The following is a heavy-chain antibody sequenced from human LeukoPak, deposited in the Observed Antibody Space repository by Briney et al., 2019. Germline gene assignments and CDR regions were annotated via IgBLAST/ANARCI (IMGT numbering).Heavy chain of an antibody. D-gene: IGHD3-22*01. CDR2: ISSSSSYI. Sequence: PGGSLRLSCAASGFTFSSYSMNWVRQAPGKGLEWVSSISSSSSYIYYADSVKGRFTISRDNAKDSLYLQMNSLRAEDTAVYYCAKDPYYYDSSGYVGAGYFDYWGQGTLVTVSS. CDR1: GFTFSSYS. CDR3: AKDPYYYDSSGYVGAGYFDY. V-gene: IGHV3-21*04. J-gene: IGHJ4*02.